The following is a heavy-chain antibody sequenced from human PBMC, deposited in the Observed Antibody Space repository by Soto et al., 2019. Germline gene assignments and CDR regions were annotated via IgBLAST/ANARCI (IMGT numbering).Heavy chain of an antibody. Sequence: SVKLSSKVSGGXFPNNAMSWVRQAPSQVLEWLGGVIPLFDTAYYEQIFRGRLRISADGATNTDYMELSGMTSADTAVYFCATGGHNDGYNFYHGVDVWGQGTTVTV. J-gene: IGHJ6*02. V-gene: IGHV1-69*01. CDR3: ATGGHNDGYNFYHGVDV. CDR2: VIPLFDTA. D-gene: IGHD3-16*01. CDR1: GGXFPNNA.